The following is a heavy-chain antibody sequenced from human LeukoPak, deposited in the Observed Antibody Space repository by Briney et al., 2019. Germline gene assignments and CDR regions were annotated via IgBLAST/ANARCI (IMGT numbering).Heavy chain of an antibody. J-gene: IGHJ3*02. CDR1: GGSFSGYY. V-gene: IGHV4-34*01. CDR3: ARCFGAFDI. Sequence: SETLSLTCAVNGGSFSGYYWSWIREPPGKGLEWIGEINHSGSTHYNPSLKSRVTISLDTSQNHFSPKLRSVTAARTAVYFCARCFGAFDIWGQGTMVTVSS. D-gene: IGHD3-16*01. CDR2: INHSGST.